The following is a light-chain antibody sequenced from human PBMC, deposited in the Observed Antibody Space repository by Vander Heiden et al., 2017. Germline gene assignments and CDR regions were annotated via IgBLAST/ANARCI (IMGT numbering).Light chain of an antibody. CDR2: DAS. V-gene: IGKV3-11*01. CDR1: QSLSSY. CDR3: QHRTNLWT. J-gene: IGKJ1*01. Sequence: EIVLIQSPASLSLSPGERATLSCRASQSLSSYLAWYQQKPGQAPRLLIDDASTRATCIPARFSGSGSGTDFTLTIISLEPEDFAVYYCQHRTNLWTFGQGTKVEIK.